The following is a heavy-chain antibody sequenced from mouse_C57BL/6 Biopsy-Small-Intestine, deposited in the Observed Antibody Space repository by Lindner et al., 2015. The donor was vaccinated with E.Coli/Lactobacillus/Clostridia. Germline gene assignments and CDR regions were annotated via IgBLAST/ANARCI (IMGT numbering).Heavy chain of an antibody. CDR1: GFNIKDDY. Sequence: VQLQESGAELVRPGASVKLSCTASGFNIKDDYMHWVKQRPEQGLEWIGWIDPENGDTEYASKFQGKATITADTSSNTAYLQLSSLTSGDTAVYYCTGGNYPAWFAYWGQGTLVTVSA. CDR3: TGGNYPAWFAY. CDR2: IDPENGDT. V-gene: IGHV14-4*01. D-gene: IGHD2-1*01. J-gene: IGHJ3*01.